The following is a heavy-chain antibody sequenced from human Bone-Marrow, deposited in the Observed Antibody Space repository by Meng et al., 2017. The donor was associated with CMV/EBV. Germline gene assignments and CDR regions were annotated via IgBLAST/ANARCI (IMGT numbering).Heavy chain of an antibody. CDR2: INPNSGST. V-gene: IGHV1-2*02. CDR3: ARVSHSSSGWRGPFDY. J-gene: IGHJ4*02. Sequence: ASVKVSCKASGYTFTGYYMHWVRQAPGQGLEWMGWINPNSGSTNYAQKFQGRVTMTRDTSISTAYMELSRLRSDDTAVYYCARVSHSSSGWRGPFDYWGQGTLVTVSS. CDR1: GYTFTGYY. D-gene: IGHD6-19*01.